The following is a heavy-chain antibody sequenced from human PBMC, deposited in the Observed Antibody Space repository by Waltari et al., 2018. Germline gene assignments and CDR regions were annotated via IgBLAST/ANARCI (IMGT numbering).Heavy chain of an antibody. CDR1: GFTVNSHY. D-gene: IGHD6-19*01. CDR3: ARHVSGPTRAAFDV. V-gene: IGHV3-53*01. Sequence: EVQLVESGGGLIQPGGSLGLSCLGSGFTVNSHYMSGVRQVPGKGLEWVSNIPLGTNANYAESVRGRFTISRDNSKDTLYLQMNSLRVEDTAVYFCARHVSGPTRAAFDVWGQGTMVTVSP. CDR2: IPLGTNA. J-gene: IGHJ3*01.